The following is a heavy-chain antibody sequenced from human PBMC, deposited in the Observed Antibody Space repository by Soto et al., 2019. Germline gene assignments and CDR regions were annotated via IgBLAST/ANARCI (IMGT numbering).Heavy chain of an antibody. CDR3: ARDRSSLSTLNYYYYYGMDV. CDR2: INHSGST. D-gene: IGHD6-6*01. CDR1: GGSFSGYY. Sequence: SETLSLTCAVYGGSFSGYYWSWIRQPPGKGLEWSGEINHSGSTNYNPSLKSRVTISVDTSKNQFSLKLSSVTAADTAVYYCARDRSSLSTLNYYYYYGMDVWGQGTTVTVSS. J-gene: IGHJ6*02. V-gene: IGHV4-34*01.